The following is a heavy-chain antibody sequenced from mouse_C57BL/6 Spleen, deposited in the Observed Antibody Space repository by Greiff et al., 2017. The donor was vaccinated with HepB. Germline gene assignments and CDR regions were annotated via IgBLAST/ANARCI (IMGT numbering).Heavy chain of an antibody. CDR3: ARAPNWDY. Sequence: VQLQQPGAELVRPGTSVKLSCKASGYTFTSYWMHWVKQRPGQGLEWIGVIDPSDSYTNYNQKFKGKATLTVDTSSSTAYMQLSSLTSEDSAVYYCARAPNWDYWGQGTTLTVSS. J-gene: IGHJ2*01. CDR2: IDPSDSYT. D-gene: IGHD4-1*01. V-gene: IGHV1-59*01. CDR1: GYTFTSYW.